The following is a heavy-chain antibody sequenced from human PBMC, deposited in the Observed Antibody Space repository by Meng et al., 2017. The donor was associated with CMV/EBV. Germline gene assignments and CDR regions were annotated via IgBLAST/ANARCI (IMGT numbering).Heavy chain of an antibody. CDR2: IIPIFGTA. D-gene: IGHD3-3*01. V-gene: IGHV1-69*05. CDR1: TFRSYA. Sequence: TFRSYAISGVRQAPGQGLEWMGGIIPIFGTANYAQKFQGRVTITTDESTSTAYMELSSLRSEDTAVYYCARGGGTIFGVVTNNWFDPWGQGTLVTVSS. J-gene: IGHJ5*02. CDR3: ARGGGTIFGVVTNNWFDP.